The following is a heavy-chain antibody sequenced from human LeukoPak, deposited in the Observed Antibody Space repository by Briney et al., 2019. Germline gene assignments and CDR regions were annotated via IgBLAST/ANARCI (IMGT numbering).Heavy chain of an antibody. J-gene: IGHJ6*02. CDR2: INHNGNGN. Sequence: GGSLRLSCAASGFTFNYYGMNWARQAPGKGLEWVASINHNGNGNYYVGSVKGRFTISRDNAKNSLYLQMSNLRAEDTAVYFCARGGGLDVWGQGATVTVSS. CDR1: GFTFNYYG. CDR3: ARGGGLDV. V-gene: IGHV3-7*03. D-gene: IGHD3-16*01.